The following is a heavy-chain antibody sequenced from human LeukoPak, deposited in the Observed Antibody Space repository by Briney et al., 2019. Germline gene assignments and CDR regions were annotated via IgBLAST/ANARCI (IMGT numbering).Heavy chain of an antibody. CDR3: ATSGYSYGPFDY. Sequence: PGGSLRLSCAASGFTFSSYGMHWVRQAPGKGLEWVAVISYDGSNKYYADSVKGRFTISRDNSKNTLYLQMNSLRAEDTAVYYCATSGYSYGPFDYWGQGTLVTVSS. CDR1: GFTFSSYG. V-gene: IGHV3-30*03. J-gene: IGHJ4*02. D-gene: IGHD5-18*01. CDR2: ISYDGSNK.